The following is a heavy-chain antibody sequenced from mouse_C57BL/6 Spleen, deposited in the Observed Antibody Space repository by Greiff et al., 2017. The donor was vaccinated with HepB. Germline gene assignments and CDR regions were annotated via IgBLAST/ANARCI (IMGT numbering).Heavy chain of an antibody. V-gene: IGHV1-15*01. CDR3: TREVDYGSSNFDY. Sequence: VQLPQSGAELVRPGASVTLSCKASGYTFTDYEMHWVKQTPVHGLEWIGAIDPETGGTAYNQKFKGKAILTADKTSSTAYMELRSLTSEDSAVYYCTREVDYGSSNFDYWGQGTTLTVSS. D-gene: IGHD1-1*01. J-gene: IGHJ2*01. CDR1: GYTFTDYE. CDR2: IDPETGGT.